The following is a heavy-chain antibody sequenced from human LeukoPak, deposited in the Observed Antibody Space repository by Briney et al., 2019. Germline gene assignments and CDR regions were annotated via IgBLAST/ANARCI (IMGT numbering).Heavy chain of an antibody. V-gene: IGHV4-59*01. D-gene: IGHD3-3*01. CDR3: SGITIDDNWFDP. Sequence: SETLSLTCTVSGGSISGYYWSWIRQPPGKGPDWIGNIYYSGSTNYNPSLKSRVTISVDTSKNQFSLKLSSVTAADTAVYYCSGITIDDNWFDPWGQGTLVTVSS. CDR2: IYYSGST. CDR1: GGSISGYY. J-gene: IGHJ5*02.